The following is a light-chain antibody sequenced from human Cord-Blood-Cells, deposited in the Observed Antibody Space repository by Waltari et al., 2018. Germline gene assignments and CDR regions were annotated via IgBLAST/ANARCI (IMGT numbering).Light chain of an antibody. Sequence: DTQMTQSPSPLSASVGDRVTITCRASQSISSYLNWYQQKPGKAPKLLIYAASSLQSGVPSRFSGSGSGTDFTLTISSLQPEDFATYYCQQSYSTPWTFGQGTKVEIK. J-gene: IGKJ1*01. CDR1: QSISSY. V-gene: IGKV1-39*01. CDR2: AAS. CDR3: QQSYSTPWT.